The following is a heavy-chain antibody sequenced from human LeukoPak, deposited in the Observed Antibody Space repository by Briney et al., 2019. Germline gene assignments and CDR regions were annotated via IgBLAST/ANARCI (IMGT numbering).Heavy chain of an antibody. V-gene: IGHV3-11*04. D-gene: IGHD3-3*01. Sequence: GGSLRLSCAASGFTFSDYYMSWIRQAPGKGLEWVSYISSSGSTIYYADSVKGRFTISRDNSKNTLYLQMDSLRAEDTVVYYCARSGGYYLHPDYWGQGTLVTVSS. CDR2: ISSSGSTI. CDR1: GFTFSDYY. CDR3: ARSGGYYLHPDY. J-gene: IGHJ4*02.